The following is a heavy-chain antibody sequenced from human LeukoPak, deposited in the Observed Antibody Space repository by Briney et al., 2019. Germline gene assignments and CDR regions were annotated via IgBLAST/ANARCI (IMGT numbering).Heavy chain of an antibody. CDR1: GYTFTSYG. V-gene: IGHV1-18*01. J-gene: IGHJ4*02. CDR2: ISAYNGNT. Sequence: ASVKVSCKDSGYTFTSYGISWVRQAPGQGLEWMGWISAYNGNTNYAQKLQGRVTMTTDTSTSTAYMELRSLRSDDTAVYYCARDSGYCSSTSCFPFDYWGQGTLVTVSS. D-gene: IGHD2-2*01. CDR3: ARDSGYCSSTSCFPFDY.